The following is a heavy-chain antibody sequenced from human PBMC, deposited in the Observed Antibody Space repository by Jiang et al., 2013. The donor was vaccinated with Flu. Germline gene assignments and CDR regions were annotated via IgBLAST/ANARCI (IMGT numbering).Heavy chain of an antibody. CDR3: ASRTTRGAFDI. D-gene: IGHD1-14*01. CDR1: GYIFTDNY. J-gene: IGHJ3*02. V-gene: IGHV1-18*04. Sequence: GAEVKKPGASVKVSCKTSGYIFTDNYIHWVRQAPGQGLEWMGWISVYNGNTNYAQKFQGRVTMTTDTSTSTAYMELSSLRSEDTAVYYCASRTTRGAFDIWGQGTMVTVSS. CDR2: ISVYNGNT.